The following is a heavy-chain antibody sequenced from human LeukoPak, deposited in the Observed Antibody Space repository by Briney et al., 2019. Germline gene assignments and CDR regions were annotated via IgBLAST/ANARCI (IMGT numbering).Heavy chain of an antibody. D-gene: IGHD4-23*01. CDR3: ARGAHKRDDYGGFFDY. CDR1: GFTFSSYA. J-gene: IGHJ4*02. CDR2: ISSDGSKK. V-gene: IGHV3-30*04. Sequence: AGGSLRLSCEVSGFTFSSYAMHWVRQAPGKGLEWVAVISSDGSKKDYADSVKGRFTISRDNSKNTLYLQMNSLRAEDTAVYYCARGAHKRDDYGGFFDYWGQGTLVTVSS.